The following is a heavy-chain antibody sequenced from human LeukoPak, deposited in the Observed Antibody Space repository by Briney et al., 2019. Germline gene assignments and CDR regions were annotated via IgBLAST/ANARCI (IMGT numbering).Heavy chain of an antibody. CDR2: INHSGST. CDR1: GGSFSGYY. V-gene: IGHV4-34*01. CDR3: ELYSGYDLDY. J-gene: IGHJ4*02. D-gene: IGHD5-12*01. Sequence: SETLSLTCAVYGGSFSGYYWSLIRQPPGKGLEWIGEINHSGSTNYNPSLKSRVTISVDTSKNQFSLKLSSVTAADTAVYYCELYSGYDLDYWGQGTLVTVSS.